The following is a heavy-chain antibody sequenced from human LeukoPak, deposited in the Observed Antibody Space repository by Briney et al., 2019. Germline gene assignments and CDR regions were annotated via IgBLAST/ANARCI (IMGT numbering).Heavy chain of an antibody. CDR2: IYTSGST. CDR1: GGSISSGSYY. V-gene: IGHV4-61*02. D-gene: IGHD4-23*01. CDR3: ATDGGNSYYYYYMYV. Sequence: SETLSLTCTVSGGSISSGSYYWSWIRQPAGKGLEWIGRIYTSGSTNYNPSLKSRTTISVDTSKIQFSLKLSSVTAADTAVYYCATDGGNSYYYYYMYVWGKGTTVTVS. J-gene: IGHJ6*03.